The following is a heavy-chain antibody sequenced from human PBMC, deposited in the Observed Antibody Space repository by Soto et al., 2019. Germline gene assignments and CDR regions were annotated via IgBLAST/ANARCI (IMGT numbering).Heavy chain of an antibody. CDR2: VYYSGTT. J-gene: IGHJ4*02. V-gene: IGHV4-61*01. D-gene: IGHD4-17*01. Sequence: SETLSLTCSVSGGSVIDKTYYCGCMRQPPWNRLEWIGYVYYSGTTNYNPSLKSRVTISVDLSKNRFSLRLSSVTTADTALYYCARTTAVPNTLRSRYFFDYWGQGTLVTVSS. CDR3: ARTTAVPNTLRSRYFFDY. CDR1: GGSVIDKTYY.